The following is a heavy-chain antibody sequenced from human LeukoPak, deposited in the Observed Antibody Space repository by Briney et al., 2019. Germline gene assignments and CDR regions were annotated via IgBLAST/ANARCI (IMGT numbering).Heavy chain of an antibody. CDR1: GGSISSSSYY. D-gene: IGHD2-15*01. J-gene: IGHJ5*02. CDR3: ARDYCSGGSCLGVWFDP. CDR2: IYYSGST. Sequence: SETLSLTCTVSGGSISSSSYYWGWIRQPPGKGLEWIGSIYYSGSTYYNPSLKSRVTISVDTSKDQFSLKLSSVTAADTAVYYCARDYCSGGSCLGVWFDPWGQGTLVTVSS. V-gene: IGHV4-39*07.